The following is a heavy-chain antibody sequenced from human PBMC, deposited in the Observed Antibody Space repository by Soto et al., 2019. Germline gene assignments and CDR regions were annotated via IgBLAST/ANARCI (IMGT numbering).Heavy chain of an antibody. CDR3: ARGGAGWLRGGGWFDP. CDR2: IIPIFGSA. Sequence: QVQLVQSGAEVKKPGSSVKVSCKASGGTFSSYAISWVRQAPGQGLEWMGGIIPIFGSANYAQKFQGRVTITADESTNTADVELGSRRSDDTAGYFCARGGAGWLRGGGWFDPWGQGTLVTVSS. J-gene: IGHJ5*02. D-gene: IGHD5-12*01. CDR1: GGTFSSYA. V-gene: IGHV1-69*12.